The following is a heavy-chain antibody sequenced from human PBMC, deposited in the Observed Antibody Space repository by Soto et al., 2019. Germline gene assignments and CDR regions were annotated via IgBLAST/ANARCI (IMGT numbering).Heavy chain of an antibody. Sequence: QVQLVQSGAEVKKPGSSVKVSCKASGGTFSSYAISWVRQAPGQGLEWMGGIIPIFGTANYAQKFQGRVTISADESTSKDYMELSSLRSEDTAVYYCGSSGYSDIYSFDYWGQGTLVTVSS. CDR1: GGTFSSYA. J-gene: IGHJ4*02. CDR2: IIPIFGTA. CDR3: GSSGYSDIYSFDY. D-gene: IGHD3-22*01. V-gene: IGHV1-69*12.